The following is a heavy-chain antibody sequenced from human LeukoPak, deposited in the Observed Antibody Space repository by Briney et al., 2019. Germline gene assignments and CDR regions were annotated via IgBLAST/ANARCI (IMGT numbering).Heavy chain of an antibody. V-gene: IGHV4-31*03. CDR2: IYYSGST. CDR3: ARGGPAPGGLLGYYYGMDV. D-gene: IGHD1-26*01. CDR1: GGSISSGGYY. J-gene: IGHJ6*02. Sequence: SETLSLTCTVSGGSISSGGYYWSWIRQHPGKGLEWIGYIYYSGSTYYNPSLKSRVTISVDTSKNQFSLKLSSVTAADTAVYYCARGGPAPGGLLGYYYGMDVWGQGTTVTVSS.